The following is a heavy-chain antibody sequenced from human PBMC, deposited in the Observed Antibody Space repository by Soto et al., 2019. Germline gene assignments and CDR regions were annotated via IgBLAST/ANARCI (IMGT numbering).Heavy chain of an antibody. CDR1: GGTFSSYA. D-gene: IGHD3-3*01. CDR3: ARGSGSDFWSGYYGNWFDP. J-gene: IGHJ5*02. Sequence: SVKVCWKASGGTFSSYAISWVRQAPGQGLEWMGWMNPISGKTDYAQKFQGRVTMTADTSTSTAYMELSSLRSEDTAVYYCARGSGSDFWSGYYGNWFDPWGQGTLVTVSS. CDR2: MNPISGKT. V-gene: IGHV1-69*10.